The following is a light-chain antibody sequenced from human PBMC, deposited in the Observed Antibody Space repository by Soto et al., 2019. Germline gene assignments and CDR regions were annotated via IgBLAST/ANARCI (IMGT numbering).Light chain of an antibody. Sequence: DIQMTQSPSTLSASVGDRVTITCRASQSINTWLAWYQQKPGKAPKLLIYAASSLQSGVPSRFSGSGSGTDFTLTISSPQPDDFGTYYCQQYNTLWTFGQGTKVDIK. J-gene: IGKJ1*01. CDR2: AAS. CDR3: QQYNTLWT. CDR1: QSINTW. V-gene: IGKV1-5*01.